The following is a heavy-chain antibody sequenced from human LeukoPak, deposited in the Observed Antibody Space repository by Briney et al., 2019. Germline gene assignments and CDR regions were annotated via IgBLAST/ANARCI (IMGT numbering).Heavy chain of an antibody. J-gene: IGHJ5*02. CDR2: IYHTGST. V-gene: IGHV4-30-2*01. CDR3: ARGDGSGSGRWFDP. D-gene: IGHD3-10*01. Sequence: SQTLSLTCTVSGASISSGTYSWSWIRQPPGGGLEWIGYIYHTGSTYYNPSLKGRVTISVDRSKNQFSLNLNFVTAADTALYYCARGDGSGSGRWFDPWGQGTLITVSS. CDR1: GASISSGTYS.